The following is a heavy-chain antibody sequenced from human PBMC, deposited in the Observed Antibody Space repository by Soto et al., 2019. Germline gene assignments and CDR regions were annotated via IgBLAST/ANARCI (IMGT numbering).Heavy chain of an antibody. CDR3: ARDREQLAPFDY. V-gene: IGHV1-69*08. CDR2: IIPILGIA. CDR1: GGTFSSYT. J-gene: IGHJ4*02. D-gene: IGHD6-13*01. Sequence: QVQLVQSGAEVKKPGSSVKVSCKASGGTFSSYTISWVRQAPGQGLEWMGRIIPILGIANYAQKFQGRVTITADKSTSTAYMELSSLGSEDTAVYYCARDREQLAPFDYWGQGTLVTVSS.